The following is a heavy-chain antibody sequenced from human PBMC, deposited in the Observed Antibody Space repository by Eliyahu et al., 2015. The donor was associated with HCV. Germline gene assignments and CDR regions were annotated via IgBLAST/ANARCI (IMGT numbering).Heavy chain of an antibody. D-gene: IGHD3-22*01. J-gene: IGHJ4*02. V-gene: IGHV1-8*01. CDR3: ARAIYYYDSFNNKRGFFDY. Sequence: EWMGWMNPNSGNTGYAQKFQGRVTMTRNTSISTAYMELSSLRSEDTAVYYCARAIYYYDSFNNKRGFFDYWGQPTLVTVSS. CDR2: MNPNSGNT.